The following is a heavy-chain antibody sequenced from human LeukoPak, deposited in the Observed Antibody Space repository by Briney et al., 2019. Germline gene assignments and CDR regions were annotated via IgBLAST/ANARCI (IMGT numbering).Heavy chain of an antibody. D-gene: IGHD2/OR15-2a*01. CDR1: GNTFTDLS. CDR2: FDPEDVET. V-gene: IGHV1-24*01. CDR3: ATDFYRGRQFEY. Sequence: ASVKVSCKVSGNTFTDLSMNWVRQAPGKGVEWMGGFDPEDVETIYAQKFQGSVTMTEDTSTATAYMDLSSLRPDDTAVYYCATDFYRGRQFEYWGEGTLVTVSS. J-gene: IGHJ4*02.